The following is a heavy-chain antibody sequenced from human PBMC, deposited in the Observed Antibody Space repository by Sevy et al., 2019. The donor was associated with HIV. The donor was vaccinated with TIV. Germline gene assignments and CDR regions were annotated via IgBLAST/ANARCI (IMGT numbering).Heavy chain of an antibody. D-gene: IGHD4-17*01. Sequence: GGSLRLSCAASGFTFSDYYMSWIRQAPGKGLEWVSYISSSGSTIYYADSVKGRFTISRDNAKNSLYLQMNSLRAEDTAVYYCTKMTTVTRTTDYWGPGTLVTVSS. V-gene: IGHV3-11*01. CDR2: ISSSGSTI. CDR1: GFTFSDYY. CDR3: TKMTTVTRTTDY. J-gene: IGHJ4*02.